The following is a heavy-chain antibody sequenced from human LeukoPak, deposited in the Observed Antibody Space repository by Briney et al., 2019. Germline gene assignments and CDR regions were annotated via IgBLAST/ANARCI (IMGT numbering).Heavy chain of an antibody. Sequence: PSETLSLTXTVSGGSISSSSYYWSWIRQPAGKGLEWIGRIYTSGSTNYNPSLKSRVTISVDTSKNQFSLKLSSVTAADTAVYYCARENDDAFDIWGQGTMVTVSS. J-gene: IGHJ3*02. CDR1: GGSISSSSYY. CDR2: IYTSGST. CDR3: ARENDDAFDI. V-gene: IGHV4-61*02.